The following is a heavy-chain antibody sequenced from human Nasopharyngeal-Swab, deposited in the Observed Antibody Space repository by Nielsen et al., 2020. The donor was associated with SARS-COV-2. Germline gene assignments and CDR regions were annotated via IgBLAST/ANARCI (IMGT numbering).Heavy chain of an antibody. Sequence: GESLKISCAASGFTFSSYGMHWVRQAPGKGLEWVAVIWYDGSNKYYADSVKGRFTISRDNSKNTVYLQMNSLRAEDKAVYYCARDFLVGASDYGNVDYWGQGTLVTVSS. CDR1: GFTFSSYG. CDR2: IWYDGSNK. D-gene: IGHD1-26*01. CDR3: ARDFLVGASDYGNVDY. V-gene: IGHV3-33*01. J-gene: IGHJ4*02.